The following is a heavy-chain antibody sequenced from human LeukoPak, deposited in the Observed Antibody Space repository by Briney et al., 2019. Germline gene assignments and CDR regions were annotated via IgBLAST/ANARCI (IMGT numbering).Heavy chain of an antibody. D-gene: IGHD6-6*01. CDR2: ISGSGGST. V-gene: IGHV3-23*01. J-gene: IGHJ4*02. CDR3: AKLNVVRYSSSCFDY. Sequence: GGSLRLSCAASGFTFSSYAMSWVRQAPGKRLEWVSAISGSGGSTYYADSVKGRFTISRDNSKNTLYLQMNSLRAEDTAVYYCAKLNVVRYSSSCFDYWGQGTLVTVSS. CDR1: GFTFSSYA.